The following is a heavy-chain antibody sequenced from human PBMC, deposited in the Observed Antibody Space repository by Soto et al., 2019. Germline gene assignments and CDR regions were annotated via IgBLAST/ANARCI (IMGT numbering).Heavy chain of an antibody. CDR2: IWYDGSNK. CDR1: GFTFSSYG. J-gene: IGHJ4*02. V-gene: IGHV3-33*01. D-gene: IGHD1-26*01. CDR3: ARKHFSGSYYDY. Sequence: QVQLVESGGGVVQPGRSLRLSCAASGFTFSSYGMHWVRQAPGKGLEWVAVIWYDGSNKYYADSVKGRFTISRDNSKNTLYLQMNSLRAEDTAVYYCARKHFSGSYYDYWGQGTLVTVSS.